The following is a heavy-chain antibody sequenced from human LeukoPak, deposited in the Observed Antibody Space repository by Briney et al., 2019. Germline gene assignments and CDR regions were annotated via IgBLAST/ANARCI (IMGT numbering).Heavy chain of an antibody. CDR3: AKEVYYFDTSGLYSFAFDI. V-gene: IGHV3-23*01. CDR1: GFTFSSYA. J-gene: IGHJ3*02. CDR2: ISGSGGST. Sequence: GGSLRLSCAASGFTFSSYAMSWVRQAPGKGLEWVSAISGSGGSTYYADSVKGRFTISRDNSKNTLYLQMNSLRVEDTAVYYCAKEVYYFDTSGLYSFAFDIWGQGTMVTVPS. D-gene: IGHD3-22*01.